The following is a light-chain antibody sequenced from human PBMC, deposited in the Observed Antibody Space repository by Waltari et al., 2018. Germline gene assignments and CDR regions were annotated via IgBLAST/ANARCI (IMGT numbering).Light chain of an antibody. Sequence: DIQMTQSPSTLSASAGDRVTITCRASQTSSNWLAWCQQKPGKAPKLLIYKASGLESGVPSRFSGSGSGTDFTLTISSLQPEDVGTYYCLQYNSYSWTFGHGTKVEI. CDR3: LQYNSYSWT. J-gene: IGKJ1*01. V-gene: IGKV1-5*03. CDR2: KAS. CDR1: QTSSNW.